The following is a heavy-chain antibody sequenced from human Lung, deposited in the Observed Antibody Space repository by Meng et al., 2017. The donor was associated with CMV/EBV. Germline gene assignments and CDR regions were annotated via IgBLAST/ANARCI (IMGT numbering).Heavy chain of an antibody. CDR3: AKAYSSSWYRENYDY. J-gene: IGHJ4*02. V-gene: IGHV3-23*01. Sequence: GGSLRLSCAASGFTFSNFAMSWVRLPPGKGLQWVSPITASGGSTYYADSVKGRFTVSRDNSKSTLYLQMNSLRAEDTAIYYCAKAYSSSWYRENYDYWGQGTLVTVSS. D-gene: IGHD6-13*01. CDR1: GFTFSNFA. CDR2: ITASGGST.